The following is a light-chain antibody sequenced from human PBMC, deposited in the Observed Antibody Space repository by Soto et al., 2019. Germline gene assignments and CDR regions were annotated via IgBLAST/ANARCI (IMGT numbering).Light chain of an antibody. J-gene: IGKJ3*01. Sequence: AIQMTQSPSSLSASVGDRVTITRRASEDIGNDLGWFHQKPGKAPKLLMYAVSNLQTGVPSRFSGSGSGTEFTLTISSMQPEDFGTYYCQQDSDYPFTFGPGTKVDIK. CDR2: AVS. CDR1: EDIGND. V-gene: IGKV1-6*01. CDR3: QQDSDYPFT.